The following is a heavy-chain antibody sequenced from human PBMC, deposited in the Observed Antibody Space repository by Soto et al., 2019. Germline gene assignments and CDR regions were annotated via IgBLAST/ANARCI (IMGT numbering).Heavy chain of an antibody. CDR3: ARGYSYGDV. Sequence: GGTLTLSCAASGFTFSSYGMHWVRQAPGKGLEWVAEIWYDGSNKYNADTVKCRFTISRDNSKNTLEQQMNRLRGEDRAVYYGARGYSYGDVWGQGTTVTVSS. J-gene: IGHJ6*02. CDR1: GFTFSSYG. CDR2: IWYDGSNK. V-gene: IGHV3-33*01. D-gene: IGHD5-18*01.